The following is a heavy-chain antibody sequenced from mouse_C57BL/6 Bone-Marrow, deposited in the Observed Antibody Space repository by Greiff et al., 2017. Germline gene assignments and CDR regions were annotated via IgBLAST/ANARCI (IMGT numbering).Heavy chain of an antibody. D-gene: IGHD1-1*01. CDR2: INYDGSST. Sequence: EVKLMESEGGLVQPGSSMKLSCTASGFTFSDYYMAWVRQVPEKGLEWVANINYDGSSTYYLDSLKSRFIISRDNAKNILYLQMSSLKSEDTATYYCARVPTGVAPYWYFDVWGTGTTVTVSS. V-gene: IGHV5-16*01. CDR3: ARVPTGVAPYWYFDV. J-gene: IGHJ1*03. CDR1: GFTFSDYY.